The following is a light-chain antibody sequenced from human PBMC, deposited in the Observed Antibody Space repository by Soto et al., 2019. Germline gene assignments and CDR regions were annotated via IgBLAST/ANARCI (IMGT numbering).Light chain of an antibody. V-gene: IGLV2-14*01. CDR1: SSDVGGYNY. Sequence: QSVLTQPASVSGSLGQSITISCTGTSSDVGGYNYVSWYQQHPGKAPKVIIYEVSNRPSGVSNRFFGSKSGNTASLTIPGLQPEDEADYYCSSYTSISTYVFGTGTKVTVL. CDR3: SSYTSISTYV. CDR2: EVS. J-gene: IGLJ1*01.